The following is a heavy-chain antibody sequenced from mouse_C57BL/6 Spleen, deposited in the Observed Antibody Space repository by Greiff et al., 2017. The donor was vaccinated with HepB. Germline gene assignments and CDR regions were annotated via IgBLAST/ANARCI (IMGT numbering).Heavy chain of an antibody. CDR1: GYAFTNYL. V-gene: IGHV1-54*01. CDR2: INPGSGGT. J-gene: IGHJ2*01. CDR3: ARSGTGLHYFDY. Sequence: QVQLQQSGAELVRPGPSVKVSCKASGYAFTNYLIEWVKQRPGQGLEWIGVINPGSGGTNYNEKFKGKATLTADKSSSTAYMQLSSLTSEDSAVYFCARSGTGLHYFDYWGQGTTLTVSS. D-gene: IGHD1-3*01.